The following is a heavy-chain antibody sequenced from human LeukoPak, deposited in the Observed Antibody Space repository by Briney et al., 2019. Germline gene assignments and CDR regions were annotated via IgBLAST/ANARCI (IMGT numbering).Heavy chain of an antibody. CDR3: ARSYCSSTSCLRGHYYYMDV. Sequence: SETLSLTCTVSGGSISSYYWSWIRQPPGKGLEWIGYIYYSGSTNYNPSLKSRVTISVDTSKNQFSLKLSSVTAADTAVYYCARSYCSSTSCLRGHYYYMDVWGKGTTVTVSS. D-gene: IGHD2-2*01. CDR1: GGSISSYY. V-gene: IGHV4-59*01. J-gene: IGHJ6*03. CDR2: IYYSGST.